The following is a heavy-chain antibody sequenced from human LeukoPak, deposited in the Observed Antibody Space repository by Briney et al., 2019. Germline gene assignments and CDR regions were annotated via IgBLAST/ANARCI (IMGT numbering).Heavy chain of an antibody. CDR3: ARAGRPGYCSSTSYYPFDY. D-gene: IGHD2-2*01. CDR1: GGSISSYY. V-gene: IGHV4-4*07. Sequence: SETLSLTCTVSGGSISSYYWSWIRQPAGKGLEWIGRIYTSGSTDYNPSLKSRVTMSVDTSKNQLSLKLSSVTAADTAVYYCARAGRPGYCSSTSYYPFDYWGQGTLVTVSS. CDR2: IYTSGST. J-gene: IGHJ4*02.